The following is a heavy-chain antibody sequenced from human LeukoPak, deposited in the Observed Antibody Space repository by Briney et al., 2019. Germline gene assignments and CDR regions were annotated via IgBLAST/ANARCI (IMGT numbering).Heavy chain of an antibody. J-gene: IGHJ4*02. Sequence: SQTLSLTCTVSGGSISSGSYYWSWIRQPAGKGLEWIGRMYASGSTNYNPSLKTRVTTSVDTSKNQFSLKLSSVTAADTAVYYCAREDSWSGGVDYWGQGTLVTVSS. CDR2: MYASGST. CDR1: GGSISSGSYY. CDR3: AREDSWSGGVDY. V-gene: IGHV4-61*02. D-gene: IGHD1-26*01.